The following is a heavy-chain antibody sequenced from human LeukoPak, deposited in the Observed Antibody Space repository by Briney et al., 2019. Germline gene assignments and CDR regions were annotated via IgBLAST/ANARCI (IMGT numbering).Heavy chain of an antibody. CDR1: GFTFSSYW. D-gene: IGHD3-16*01. CDR3: ARSLGGFDY. V-gene: IGHV3-48*04. CDR2: ISTSGKTV. J-gene: IGHJ4*02. Sequence: GGSLRLPCAASGFTFSSYWMNWVRQAPGKGLEWIAYISTSGKTVYFADSVKGRFTISRDNAKNSLYLQMNSLRAEDTAVYYCARSLGGFDYWGQGTLVTVSS.